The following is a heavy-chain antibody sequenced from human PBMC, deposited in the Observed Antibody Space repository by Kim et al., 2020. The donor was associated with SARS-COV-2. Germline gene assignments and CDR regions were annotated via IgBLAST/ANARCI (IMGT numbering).Heavy chain of an antibody. CDR2: IYYSGST. V-gene: IGHV4-39*01. CDR3: ARPHDYVDYGVLRYWF. D-gene: IGHD4-17*01. J-gene: IGHJ5*01. Sequence: SETLSLTCTVSGGSISSSSYYWGWIRQPPGKGLEWIGSIYYSGSTYYNPSLKSRVTISVDTSKNQFSLKLSSVTAADTAVYYCARPHDYVDYGVLRYWF. CDR1: GGSISSSSYY.